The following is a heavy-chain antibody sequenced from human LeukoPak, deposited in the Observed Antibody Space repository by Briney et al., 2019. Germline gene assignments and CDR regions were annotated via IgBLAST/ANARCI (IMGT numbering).Heavy chain of an antibody. CDR2: IYYSDSGKM. Sequence: SETLSLTCTVSGGSISRSNYYWGWIRQPPGKGLEWIGSIYYSDSGKMYYNPSLKSRVTISADTSKNQFSLKVRSVTAADTPVYYCARRPPALGAFDIWGQGTMVSVSS. CDR1: GGSISRSNYY. J-gene: IGHJ3*02. V-gene: IGHV4-39*01. CDR3: ARRPPALGAFDI.